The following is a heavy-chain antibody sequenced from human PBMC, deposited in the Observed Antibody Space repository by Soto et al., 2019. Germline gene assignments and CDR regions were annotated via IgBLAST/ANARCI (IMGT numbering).Heavy chain of an antibody. CDR1: GLTVSSNY. CDR2: IYSGGST. Sequence: EVQLVESGGGLVQPGGSLRLSCAASGLTVSSNYMNWVRQAPGKGLEWVSVIYSGGSTYYADAVKGRFTISRDNSKNTLYLQMNSLTAEDTAVYYCARNPSPSCSNWYFDYWGRGTLVTVSS. D-gene: IGHD6-13*01. J-gene: IGHJ4*02. CDR3: ARNPSPSCSNWYFDY. V-gene: IGHV3-66*01.